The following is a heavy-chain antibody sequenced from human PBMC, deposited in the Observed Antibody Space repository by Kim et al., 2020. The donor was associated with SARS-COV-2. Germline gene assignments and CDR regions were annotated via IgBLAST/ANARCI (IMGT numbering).Heavy chain of an antibody. Sequence: GGSLRLSCAASGFTFSSYAMSWVRQAPGKGLEWVSAISGSGGSTYYADSVKGRFTISRDNSKNTLYLQMNSLRAEDTAVYYCAKALDYYGSGSYYDYWGQGTLVTVSS. V-gene: IGHV3-23*01. CDR2: ISGSGGST. CDR1: GFTFSSYA. J-gene: IGHJ4*02. CDR3: AKALDYYGSGSYYDY. D-gene: IGHD3-10*01.